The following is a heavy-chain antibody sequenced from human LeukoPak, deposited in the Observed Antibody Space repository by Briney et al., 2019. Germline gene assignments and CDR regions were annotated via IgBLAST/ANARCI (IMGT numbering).Heavy chain of an antibody. CDR2: IYYSGRT. D-gene: IGHD2-2*01. CDR1: GGSISSYY. J-gene: IGHJ4*02. CDR3: ARVDGYQLLQ. Sequence: PSENLSLNCTVSGGSISSYYWIWILEPPAQGLEWIGYIYYSGRTNYNPSLNSRVTISVDTYKNQFSLKLSSVTAADTAVYYCARVDGYQLLQWGQGTLVTVSS. V-gene: IGHV4-59*01.